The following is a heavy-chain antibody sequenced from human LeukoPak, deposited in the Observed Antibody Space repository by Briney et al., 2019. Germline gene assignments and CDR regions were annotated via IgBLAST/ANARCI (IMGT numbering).Heavy chain of an antibody. D-gene: IGHD5-24*01. CDR3: ARARDGYNYPSYYYYGMDV. J-gene: IGHJ6*02. V-gene: IGHV3-21*01. CDR1: GFTFSSYS. CDR2: ISSSSSYI. Sequence: GGSLRLSCAASGFTFSSYSMNWVRQAPGKGLEWVSSISSSSSYIYYADSVKGRFTISRDNAKNSLYLQMNSLRAEDTAVYYCARARDGYNYPSYYYYGMDVWGQGTTVTVSS.